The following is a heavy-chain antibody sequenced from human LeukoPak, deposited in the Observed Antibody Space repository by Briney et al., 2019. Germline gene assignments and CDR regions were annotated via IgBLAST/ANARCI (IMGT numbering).Heavy chain of an antibody. CDR1: GGSISSYY. CDR3: ARGARYYYYMDV. J-gene: IGHJ6*03. CDR2: MYYSGST. Sequence: SETLSLTCTVSGGSISSYYWSCIRQPPGKGLEWIGYMYYSGSTNYNPSLKSRVTISVDTSKNQFSLKLSSVTAADTAVYYCARGARYYYYMDVWGKGTTVTVSS. D-gene: IGHD3-16*01. V-gene: IGHV4-59*01.